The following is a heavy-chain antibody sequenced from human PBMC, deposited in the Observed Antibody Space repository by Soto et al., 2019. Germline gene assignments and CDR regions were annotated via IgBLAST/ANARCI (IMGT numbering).Heavy chain of an antibody. J-gene: IGHJ4*02. Sequence: ASVKVSCKASGYTFTSFDINWVRQAPGQGLEWMGWMNPNTGNTGYAQKFHGRVTVTRNTSISTAYMELSSLRFEDTAVYYCARGLIFGVVTPRSDYWGQGTLVTVSS. CDR3: ARGLIFGVVTPRSDY. V-gene: IGHV1-8*01. D-gene: IGHD3-3*01. CDR1: GYTFTSFD. CDR2: MNPNTGNT.